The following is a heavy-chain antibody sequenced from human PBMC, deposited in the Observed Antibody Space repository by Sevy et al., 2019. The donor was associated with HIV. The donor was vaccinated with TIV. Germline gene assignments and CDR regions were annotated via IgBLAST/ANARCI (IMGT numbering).Heavy chain of an antibody. D-gene: IGHD3-3*01. CDR3: ARGQLLQFLEWPSYAMDV. V-gene: IGHV3-74*01. Sequence: GGSLRLSCAASGFTFSSHWMFWVRQTPGKGLVWVSHINSHGTITNYADSVKGRFAISRDNAKNIVYLQVNSLRAEDTAVYYCARGQLLQFLEWPSYAMDVWGQWTTVTVSS. CDR1: GFTFSSHW. J-gene: IGHJ6*02. CDR2: INSHGTIT.